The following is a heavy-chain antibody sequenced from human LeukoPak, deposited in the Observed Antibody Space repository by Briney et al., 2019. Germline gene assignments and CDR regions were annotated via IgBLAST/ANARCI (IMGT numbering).Heavy chain of an antibody. CDR1: GFTFSNYW. CDR3: ARSKIDY. Sequence: GSLRLSCTASGFTFSNYWMMWVRQAPGKGLEWVANINEDGSEKYYADSVEGRFTISRDNAKNSLDLQMNSLRADDTAIYYCARSKIDYWGQGTLVTVSS. V-gene: IGHV3-7*01. D-gene: IGHD4-11*01. CDR2: INEDGSEK. J-gene: IGHJ4*02.